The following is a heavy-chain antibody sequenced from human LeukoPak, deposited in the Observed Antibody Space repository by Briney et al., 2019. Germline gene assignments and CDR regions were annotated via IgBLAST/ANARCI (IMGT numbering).Heavy chain of an antibody. Sequence: GASVKVSCKASGYTFTSYDINGVRQATGQGLEWMGWMNPNSGNTGYAQKFQGRVTMTRNTSISTAYMELSSLRSEDTAVYYCASIGATGGYYFDYWGQGTLVTVSS. CDR2: MNPNSGNT. CDR3: ASIGATGGYYFDY. J-gene: IGHJ4*02. V-gene: IGHV1-8*01. D-gene: IGHD1-26*01. CDR1: GYTFTSYD.